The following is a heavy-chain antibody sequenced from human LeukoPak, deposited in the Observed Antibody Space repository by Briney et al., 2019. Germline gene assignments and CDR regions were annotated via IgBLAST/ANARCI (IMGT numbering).Heavy chain of an antibody. CDR2: IGASGEST. V-gene: IGHV3-23*01. D-gene: IGHD5-24*01. Sequence: QPGGSLRLSCAASGFTFSVAAMTWVRQAPGKGLEWVSLIGASGESTYYADSVKGRFTISRDNSKNTLSLQMSSLRVEDTAMYFCAKDIQLSTWGLGTMVTVSS. CDR1: GFTFSVAA. J-gene: IGHJ3*01. CDR3: AKDIQLST.